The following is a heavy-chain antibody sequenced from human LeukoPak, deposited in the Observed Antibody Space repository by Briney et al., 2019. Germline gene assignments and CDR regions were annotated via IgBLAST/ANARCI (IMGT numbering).Heavy chain of an antibody. CDR3: ARAFIATVYYYYYGMDV. CDR1: GGTFSSYA. CDR2: IIPIFGTA. D-gene: IGHD6-13*01. V-gene: IGHV1-69*13. J-gene: IGHJ6*02. Sequence: SVKVSCTASGGTFSSYAISWVRQAPGQGLEWMGGIIPIFGTANYAQKFQGRVTITADESTSTAYMELSSLRSEDTAVYYCARAFIATVYYYYYGMDVWGQGTTVTVSS.